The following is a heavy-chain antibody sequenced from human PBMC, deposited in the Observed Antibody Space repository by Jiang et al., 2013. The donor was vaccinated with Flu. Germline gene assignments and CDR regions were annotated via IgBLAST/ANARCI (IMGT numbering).Heavy chain of an antibody. J-gene: IGHJ5*02. CDR1: GYSFTSYW. CDR2: IYPGDSDT. Sequence: EVQLVESGAEVKKPGESLKISCKGSGYSFTSYWIGWVRQMPGKGLEWMGVIYPGDSDTRYSPSFQGQVTISADKSISTAYLQWSSLKASDTAMYYCARAGYGSGSPSTNWFDPWGQGTLVTVSS. V-gene: IGHV5-51*01. CDR3: ARAGYGSGSPSTNWFDP. D-gene: IGHD3-10*01.